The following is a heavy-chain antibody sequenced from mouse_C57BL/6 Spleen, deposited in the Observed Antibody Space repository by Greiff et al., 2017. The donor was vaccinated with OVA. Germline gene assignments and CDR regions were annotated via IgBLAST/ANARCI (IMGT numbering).Heavy chain of an antibody. V-gene: IGHV3-8*01. CDR3: ARYRLRPQYYFDY. D-gene: IGHD2-2*01. CDR2: ISYSGST. Sequence: EVHLVESGPGLAKPSQTLSLTCSVTGYSITSDYWTWIRKFPGNNLEYMGYISYSGSTYYNPSLKSRISITRDTSKNQYYLQLNSVTTEDTATYYCARYRLRPQYYFDYWGQGTTLTVSS. J-gene: IGHJ2*01. CDR1: GYSITSDY.